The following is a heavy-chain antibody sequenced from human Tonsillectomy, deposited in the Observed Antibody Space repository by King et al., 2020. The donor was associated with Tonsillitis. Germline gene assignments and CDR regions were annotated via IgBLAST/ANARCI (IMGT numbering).Heavy chain of an antibody. CDR1: GGSFSGYY. CDR2: INHSGST. D-gene: IGHD6-19*01. Sequence: VQLQQXXAGLLKPSETLXLTCAVYGGSFSGYYWXWIRQPPGKGLEWIGEINHSGSTNYNPSLKSRVTISVDTSKNQFSLKLSSVTAADTAEYYCPRGRRXGWYXYWGQXTLVTVSX. V-gene: IGHV4-34*01. J-gene: IGHJ4*02. CDR3: PRGRRXGWYXY.